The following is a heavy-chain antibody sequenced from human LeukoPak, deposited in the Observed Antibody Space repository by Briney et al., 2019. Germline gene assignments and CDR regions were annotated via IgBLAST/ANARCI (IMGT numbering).Heavy chain of an antibody. CDR3: ARGVGDLGDY. Sequence: ASVKVSCKASGYTFTGYYMHWVRQAPGQGLEWMGWMSPNSGNTDYAQKFQGRVTMTRDTSINTAYMELSSLRSEDTAVYYCARGVGDLGDYWGQGTLVTVSS. V-gene: IGHV1-8*02. D-gene: IGHD3-16*01. CDR2: MSPNSGNT. J-gene: IGHJ4*02. CDR1: GYTFTGYY.